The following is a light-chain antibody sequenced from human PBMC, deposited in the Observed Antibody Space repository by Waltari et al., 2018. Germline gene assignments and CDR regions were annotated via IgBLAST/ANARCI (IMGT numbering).Light chain of an antibody. CDR2: DAS. CDR1: QNVNSF. CDR3: QQRGNLPET. Sequence: VLTQYPGTLSLSPGDRATLSCRASQNVNSFLAWYQQKRGQAPRLLIYDASKRATGIPDRISGSGSGTDFTLTISSLEPEDFAIYYCQQRGNLPETFGRGTRVEMK. J-gene: IGKJ2*01. V-gene: IGKV3-11*01.